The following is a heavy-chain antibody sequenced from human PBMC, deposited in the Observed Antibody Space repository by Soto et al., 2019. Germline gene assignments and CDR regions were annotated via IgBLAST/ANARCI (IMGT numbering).Heavy chain of an antibody. V-gene: IGHV4-31*03. D-gene: IGHD2-15*01. CDR3: ARADIVVVVAHDAFDI. CDR2: IYYSGST. CDR1: GGSISSGGYY. J-gene: IGHJ3*02. Sequence: QVQLQESGPGLVKPSQTLSLTCTVSGGSISSGGYYWSWIRQHPGKGLEWIGYIYYSGSTYYNPSLKSRVTISVDASQNQFSLKLSSVTAADTAVYYCARADIVVVVAHDAFDIWGQGTMVTVSS.